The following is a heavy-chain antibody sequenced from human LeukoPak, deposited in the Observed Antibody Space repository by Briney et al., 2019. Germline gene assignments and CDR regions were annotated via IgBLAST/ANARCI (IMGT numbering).Heavy chain of an antibody. CDR2: FDPKDGET. CDR1: GYTLTELS. J-gene: IGHJ6*02. D-gene: IGHD6-13*01. Sequence: ASVKVSCKVSGYTLTELSMHWVRQAPGKGLEWMGGFDPKDGETIYAQKFQGRVTMTEDTSTDTAYMELSSLRSEDTAVYYCATGAIAAEVGGYYYGMDVWGQGTTVTVSS. CDR3: ATGAIAAEVGGYYYGMDV. V-gene: IGHV1-24*01.